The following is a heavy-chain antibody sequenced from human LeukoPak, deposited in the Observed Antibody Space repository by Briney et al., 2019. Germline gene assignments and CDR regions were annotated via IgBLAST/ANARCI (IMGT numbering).Heavy chain of an antibody. V-gene: IGHV3-9*01. Sequence: GGSLRLSCAASGFTFDDYAMHWVRQAPGKGLEWVSGISWNSGSIGYADSVKGRFTISRDNAKNSLYLQMNSLRAEDTALYYCAKDTPDGTGWYFDLWGRGTLSLSPQ. CDR1: GFTFDDYA. D-gene: IGHD3/OR15-3a*01. CDR3: AKDTPDGTGWYFDL. CDR2: ISWNSGSI. J-gene: IGHJ2*01.